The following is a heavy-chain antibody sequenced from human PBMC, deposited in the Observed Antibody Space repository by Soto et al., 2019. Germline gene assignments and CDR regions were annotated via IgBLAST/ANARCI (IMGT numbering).Heavy chain of an antibody. CDR3: AREYTETVAGPTPYYFDY. CDR1: GDSINSYY. J-gene: IGHJ4*02. D-gene: IGHD6-19*01. CDR2: IYISGDT. Sequence: QVQPLESGPGLVKPSETLSLTCSVSGDSINSYYWSWIRQPAGKGLEWIGRIYISGDTNYNPSLKSRATMSVDTSKNQFSLKLRSVTAADTAVYYCAREYTETVAGPTPYYFDYWGQGTLVTVSS. V-gene: IGHV4-4*07.